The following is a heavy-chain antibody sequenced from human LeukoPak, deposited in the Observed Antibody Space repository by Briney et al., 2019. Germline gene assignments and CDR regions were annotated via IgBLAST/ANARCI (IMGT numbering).Heavy chain of an antibody. Sequence: GASVKVSCKASGYTFTSYDINWVRQATGQGLEWMGWMNPNSGNTGYAQKFQGRVTMTRNTSISTAYMELSSLRSEDTAVYYCARGKKYCSSTSCYRVDYWGRGTLVTVSS. CDR2: MNPNSGNT. J-gene: IGHJ4*02. CDR3: ARGKKYCSSTSCYRVDY. CDR1: GYTFTSYD. D-gene: IGHD2-2*01. V-gene: IGHV1-8*01.